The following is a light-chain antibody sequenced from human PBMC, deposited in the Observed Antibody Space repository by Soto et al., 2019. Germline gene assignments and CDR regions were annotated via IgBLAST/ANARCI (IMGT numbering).Light chain of an antibody. CDR3: CSYAGSSTLVV. V-gene: IGLV2-23*01. CDR2: EGS. CDR1: SSDVGSYNL. Sequence: QSVLTQPASVSGPPGQSITISCTGTSSDVGSYNLVSWYQQHPGKAPKLMIYEGSKRPSGVSNRFSGSKSGNTASLTISGLQAEDEADYYCCSYAGSSTLVVFGTGTRSPS. J-gene: IGLJ1*01.